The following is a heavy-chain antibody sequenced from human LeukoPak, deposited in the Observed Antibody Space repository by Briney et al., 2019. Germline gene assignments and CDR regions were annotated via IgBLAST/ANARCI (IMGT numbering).Heavy chain of an antibody. CDR3: ARGRGYSGSQTQDY. CDR2: IRYDGTNT. Sequence: GGSLRLSCATSGFTFSAYDMHWVRQAPGKGLEWVAFIRYDGTNTYYADSVKGRFTISRDNSKNTLYLQMNSLRAEDTAVYYCARGRGYSGSQTQDYWGQGTLVTVSS. J-gene: IGHJ4*02. V-gene: IGHV3-30*02. D-gene: IGHD5-12*01. CDR1: GFTFSAYD.